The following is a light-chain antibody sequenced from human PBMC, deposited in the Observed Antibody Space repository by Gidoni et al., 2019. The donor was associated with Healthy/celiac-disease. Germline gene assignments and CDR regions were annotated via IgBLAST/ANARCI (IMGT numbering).Light chain of an antibody. CDR1: QSVSSY. CDR3: QQRSNWPPSST. J-gene: IGKJ3*01. V-gene: IGKV3-11*01. Sequence: EIVLTQSPATLSLSPGERATLSCRASQSVSSYLAWYQQKPGQAPRLLIYDASNRATGIPARFSGSGSGTDFTLTISSLEPEDFAVYYCQQRSNWPPSSTFXPXTKVDIK. CDR2: DAS.